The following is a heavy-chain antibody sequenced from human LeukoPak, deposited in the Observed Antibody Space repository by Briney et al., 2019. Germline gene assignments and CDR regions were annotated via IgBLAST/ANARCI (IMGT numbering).Heavy chain of an antibody. CDR2: IRSSSSTI. CDR3: ARDGIQLWTGAFYY. J-gene: IGHJ4*02. D-gene: IGHD5-18*01. CDR1: GFTFSSYS. V-gene: IGHV3-48*02. Sequence: GGPLRLSCAASGFTFSSYSMNWVRQAPGKGLEWVSYIRSSSSTIYYADSVKGRFTISRDNAKNSLYLQMNSLGDEDTAVYYCARDGIQLWTGAFYYWGQGTLVTVSS.